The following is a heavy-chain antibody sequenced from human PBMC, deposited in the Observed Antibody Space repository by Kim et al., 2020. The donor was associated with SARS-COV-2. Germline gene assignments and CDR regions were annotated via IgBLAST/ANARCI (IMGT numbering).Heavy chain of an antibody. J-gene: IGHJ6*02. CDR3: ARLLVLGSGGSWNYYYGMDV. CDR1: GGSISSYY. CDR2: IYYSGST. V-gene: IGHV4-59*08. Sequence: SETLSLTCTVSGGSISSYYWSWIRQPPGKGLEWIGYIYYSGSTNYNPSLKSRVTISVDTSKNQFSLKLSSVTAADTAVYYCARLLVLGSGGSWNYYYGMDVWGQGTTVTVSS. D-gene: IGHD2-15*01.